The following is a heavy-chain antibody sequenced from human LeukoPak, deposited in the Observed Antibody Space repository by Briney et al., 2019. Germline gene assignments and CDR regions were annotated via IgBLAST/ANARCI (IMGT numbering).Heavy chain of an antibody. CDR2: ISSSGSTI. CDR1: GFTFSSYE. D-gene: IGHD3-10*01. Sequence: GGSLRLSCAASGFTFSSYEMNWVRQAPGKGLDWVSYISSSGSTIYYADSVKGRFTISRDNAKNSLYLQMNSLRAEDTAVYYCARDYLWFGELSPGWFDPWGQGTLVTVSS. CDR3: ARDYLWFGELSPGWFDP. J-gene: IGHJ5*02. V-gene: IGHV3-48*03.